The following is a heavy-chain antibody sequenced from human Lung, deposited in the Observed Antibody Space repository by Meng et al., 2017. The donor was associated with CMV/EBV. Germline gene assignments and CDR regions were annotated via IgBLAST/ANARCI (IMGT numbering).Heavy chain of an antibody. CDR3: ARGNGWRFDY. CDR2: ININTGGP. CDR1: GYTFTSSS. D-gene: IGHD6-19*01. J-gene: IGHJ4*02. V-gene: IGHV7-4-1*01. Sequence: QVERVQSGSGLKKLGDSVKVSCHAAGYTFTSSSMNWVRHAPGQGLEWMGWININTGGPTYAQGFTGRFVFSLDTSVSTAYLQIDSLKADDTAVYYCARGNGWRFDYWGQGTLVTVSS.